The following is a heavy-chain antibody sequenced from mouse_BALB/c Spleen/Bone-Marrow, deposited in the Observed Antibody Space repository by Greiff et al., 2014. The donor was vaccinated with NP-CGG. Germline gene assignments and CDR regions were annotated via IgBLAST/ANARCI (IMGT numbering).Heavy chain of an antibody. Sequence: EVKLMESGPELVKPGASVKISCKASGYSFTGYFMNWVMQSHGKSLEWIGRINPYNGDTFYNQKFKDKATLTIDKSSSTAHMELRSLASEDSAVYYCARIYDCDRGAWFAYWGQGTLVTVSA. V-gene: IGHV1-20*02. J-gene: IGHJ3*01. CDR1: GYSFTGYF. CDR2: INPYNGDT. CDR3: ARIYDCDRGAWFAY. D-gene: IGHD2-4*01.